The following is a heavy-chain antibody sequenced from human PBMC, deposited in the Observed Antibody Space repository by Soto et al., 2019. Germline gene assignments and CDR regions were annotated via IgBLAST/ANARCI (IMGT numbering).Heavy chain of an antibody. J-gene: IGHJ6*02. D-gene: IGHD3-3*01. Sequence: PGGSLRLSCAASGFTFSSYAMSWVRQAPGKGLEWVSAISGSGGSTYYADSVKGRFTISRDNSKNTLYLQMNSLRAEDTAVYYCAKDTRDYDFWSGYYNYGMDVWGQGTTVTVSS. CDR2: ISGSGGST. V-gene: IGHV3-23*01. CDR1: GFTFSSYA. CDR3: AKDTRDYDFWSGYYNYGMDV.